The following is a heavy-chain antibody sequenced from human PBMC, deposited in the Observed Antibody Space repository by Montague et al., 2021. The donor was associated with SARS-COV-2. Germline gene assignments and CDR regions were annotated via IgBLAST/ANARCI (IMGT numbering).Heavy chain of an antibody. Sequence: TLSLACPVSGGAISDGNYYWSWVRQPAGKGLEWIGRIYVTGTSKSNPSLKSRVTMSIDTAKHQFYLNLTSVTAADTAVYYCVGDAYDPLDGHWGQGTLVTVSS. CDR2: IYVTGTS. D-gene: IGHD3-3*01. CDR1: GGAISDGNYY. J-gene: IGHJ4*02. V-gene: IGHV4-61*02. CDR3: VGDAYDPLDGH.